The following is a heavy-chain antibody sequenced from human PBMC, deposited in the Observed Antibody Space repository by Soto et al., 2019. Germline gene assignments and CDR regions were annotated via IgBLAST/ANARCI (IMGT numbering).Heavy chain of an antibody. V-gene: IGHV1-8*01. J-gene: IGHJ5*02. CDR1: GYSFTNND. CDR3: ARMATFGSLNWFDP. D-gene: IGHD3-16*01. Sequence: ASVKVSCKASGYSFTNNDVSWVRQATGQGLEWMGWMNPGSGDTGYAQKFQGRVTMTRDVSTATAYMELSSLRSDDTATYYCARMATFGSLNWFDPWGQGTLVTVSS. CDR2: MNPGSGDT.